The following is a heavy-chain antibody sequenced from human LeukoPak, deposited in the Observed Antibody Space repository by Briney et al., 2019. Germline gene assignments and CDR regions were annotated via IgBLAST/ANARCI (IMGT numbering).Heavy chain of an antibody. Sequence: PGGSLRLSCAASGFTFSSYWMSWVRQAPGKGLEWVANIKQDGSEKYYVDSVKGRFTISRDNAKNSLYLQMNSLRAEDTAVYYCARDKAYYCSSTSCENWFDPWGQGTLVTVSS. D-gene: IGHD2-2*01. CDR3: ARDKAYYCSSTSCENWFDP. CDR1: GFTFSSYW. CDR2: IKQDGSEK. J-gene: IGHJ5*02. V-gene: IGHV3-7*01.